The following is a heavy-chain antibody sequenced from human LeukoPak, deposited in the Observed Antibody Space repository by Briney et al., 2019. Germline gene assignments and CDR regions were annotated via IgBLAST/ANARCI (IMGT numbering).Heavy chain of an antibody. CDR2: INPSGGST. D-gene: IGHD6-19*01. Sequence: ASVKVSCKTSGYTFTGYFIHWVRQAPGQGLEWMGIINPSGGSTSYAQKFQGRVTMTRDTSTSTVYMELSSLRSEDTAVYYCARVVAVADSFDYWGQGTLVTVSS. J-gene: IGHJ4*02. CDR3: ARVVAVADSFDY. V-gene: IGHV1-46*01. CDR1: GYTFTGYF.